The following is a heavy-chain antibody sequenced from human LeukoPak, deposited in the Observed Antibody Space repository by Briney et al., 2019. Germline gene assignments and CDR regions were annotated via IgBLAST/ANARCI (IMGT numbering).Heavy chain of an antibody. CDR3: ASGINRSLGIFDY. J-gene: IGHJ4*02. D-gene: IGHD1-14*01. CDR1: GGSFSGYY. V-gene: IGHV4-34*01. CDR2: INHSGST. Sequence: PSETLSLTCAVYGGSFSGYYWSWIRRPPGKGLEWIGEINHSGSTNYNPSLKSRVTISVDTSKNQFSLKLSSVTAADTAVYYCASGINRSLGIFDYWGQGTLVTVSS.